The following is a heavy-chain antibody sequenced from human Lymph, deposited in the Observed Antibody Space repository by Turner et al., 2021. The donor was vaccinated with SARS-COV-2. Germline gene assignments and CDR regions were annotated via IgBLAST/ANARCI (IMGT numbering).Heavy chain of an antibody. Sequence: EVHLLGSGGGLVRPGGPLGLPFEAIGFTFSGFAMSWVRQAPGKGLEWVSTSSSSGGSTYYADSVKCRFTISRDNSKNTLYLQMNSLGAEDTAVYYCAKDPNWYVLSAVDYWGQGTLVTVSS. CDR3: AKDPNWYVLSAVDY. CDR1: GFTFSGFA. J-gene: IGHJ4*02. CDR2: SSSSGGST. D-gene: IGHD1-1*01. V-gene: IGHV3-23*01.